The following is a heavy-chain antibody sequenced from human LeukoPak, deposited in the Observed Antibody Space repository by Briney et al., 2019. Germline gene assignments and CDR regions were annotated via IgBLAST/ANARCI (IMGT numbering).Heavy chain of an antibody. J-gene: IGHJ4*02. CDR1: HVFSSSSSYQ. CDR3: SRFSYVVVPGNFDY. D-gene: IGHD2-2*01. V-gene: IGHV4-39*01. Sequence: SETLSLTCTVSHVFSSSSSYQWGRIRQPPGKGLEWIGTISYSGSTYYNPSLKSRVTVSVDSSKHRFSMKLSSVTAADTAVYHSSRFSYVVVPGNFDYWGQGTLVTVSS. CDR2: ISYSGST.